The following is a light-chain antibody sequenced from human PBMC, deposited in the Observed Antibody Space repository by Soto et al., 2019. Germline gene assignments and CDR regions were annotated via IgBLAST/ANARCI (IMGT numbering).Light chain of an antibody. CDR2: DAS. Sequence: DLQMTQSPSSLSASVGDRVTITCQASQDISNYLNWYQQKPGKAPKLLIYDASNLETGVPSRFSGSGSGTDFTFTISSLQPEDIATYYCQQYGGTFGQGTKLEIK. J-gene: IGKJ2*01. CDR3: QQYGGT. CDR1: QDISNY. V-gene: IGKV1-33*01.